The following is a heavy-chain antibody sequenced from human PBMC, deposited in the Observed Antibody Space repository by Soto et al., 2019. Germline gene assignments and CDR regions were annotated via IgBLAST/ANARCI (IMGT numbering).Heavy chain of an antibody. J-gene: IGHJ3*02. CDR3: ARDPHKSYYDSRNGTYDAFDI. CDR2: TYYRSKWYN. V-gene: IGHV6-1*01. CDR1: GDSVSSNSAA. D-gene: IGHD3-22*01. Sequence: PSQTLSLTCAISGDSVSSNSAAWNWIRQSPSRGLEWLGRTYYRSKWYNDYAVSVKSRITINPDTSKNQFSLQLNSVTPEDTAVYYCARDPHKSYYDSRNGTYDAFDIWGQGTMVTVSS.